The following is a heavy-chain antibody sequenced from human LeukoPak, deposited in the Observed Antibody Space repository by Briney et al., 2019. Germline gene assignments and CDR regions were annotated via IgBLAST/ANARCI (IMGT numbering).Heavy chain of an antibody. CDR1: GYQFISYT. CDR3: ARVAGFGERGMDV. J-gene: IGHJ6*02. V-gene: IGHV7-4-1*02. CDR2: INTKTANP. Sequence: EASVKVSCKASGYQFISYTMSWVRQDPGQGLEWMGWINTKTANPTYAQDFTGRFVFSLDTSVSTAYLQISGLKAGDTAVYYCARVAGFGERGMDVWGQGTTVTVSS. D-gene: IGHD3-10*01.